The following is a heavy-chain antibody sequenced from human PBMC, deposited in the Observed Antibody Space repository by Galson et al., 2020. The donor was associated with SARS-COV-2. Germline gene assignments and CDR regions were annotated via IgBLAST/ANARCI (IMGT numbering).Heavy chain of an antibody. CDR2: IYPGDSTNP. CDR1: GYTFTNYY. J-gene: IGHJ4*02. Sequence: HGESLKISCKGSGYTFTNYYIAWVRQMPGKGLEWMGIIYPGDSTNPYTYSPSFEGQVTISADKSINTVYRQWSGLRASDTAVYYCARPLDSASYSAFDSWGQGTLVTVSS. CDR3: ARPLDSASYSAFDS. D-gene: IGHD1-26*01. V-gene: IGHV5-51*01.